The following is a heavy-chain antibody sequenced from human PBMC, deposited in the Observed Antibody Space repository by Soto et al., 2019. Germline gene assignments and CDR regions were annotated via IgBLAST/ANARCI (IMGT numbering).Heavy chain of an antibody. J-gene: IGHJ3*01. Sequence: PGGSLRLSCAASGFTLSTYAMSWVRQAPGKGLEWVSAISGSGSDTYHADSVKGRFTISRDNSISTLYLQMNSLRTEDTAVYYCAHPRGYGVFDAYDFWGQGAMVTVSS. CDR3: AHPRGYGVFDAYDF. D-gene: IGHD4-17*01. V-gene: IGHV3-23*01. CDR1: GFTLSTYA. CDR2: ISGSGSDT.